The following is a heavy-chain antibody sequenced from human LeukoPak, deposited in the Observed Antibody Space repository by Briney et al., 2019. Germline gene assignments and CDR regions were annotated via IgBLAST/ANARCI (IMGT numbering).Heavy chain of an antibody. V-gene: IGHV4-59*01. D-gene: IGHD4-17*01. CDR2: IYYSGST. CDR3: AREGLGYGDYGFDP. CDR1: GGSISSYY. Sequence: KPSETLSLTCTVSGGSISSYYWSWIRQPPGKGLEWIGYIYYSGSTNYNPSLKRRVTISVDTSKNQFSLKLSSVTAADTAVYYCAREGLGYGDYGFDPWGQGTLVTVSS. J-gene: IGHJ5*02.